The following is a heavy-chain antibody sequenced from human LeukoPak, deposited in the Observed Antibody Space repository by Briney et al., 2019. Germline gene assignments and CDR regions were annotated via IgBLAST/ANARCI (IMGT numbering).Heavy chain of an antibody. Sequence: GASVKVSCKASGGTFSSYTISWVRQAPGQGLECMGRIIPILGIANYAQKFQGRVTITADKSTSTAYMELSRLRSDDTAVYYCARERIVVVTATYYYYGMDVWGQGTTVTVSS. CDR1: GGTFSSYT. D-gene: IGHD2-21*02. CDR3: ARERIVVVTATYYYYGMDV. J-gene: IGHJ6*02. V-gene: IGHV1-69*04. CDR2: IIPILGIA.